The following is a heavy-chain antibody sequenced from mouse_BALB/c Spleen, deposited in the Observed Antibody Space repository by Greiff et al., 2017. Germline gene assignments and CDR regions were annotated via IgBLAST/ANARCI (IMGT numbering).Heavy chain of an antibody. CDR3: ARHRDRYDEGQAYAMDY. Sequence: EVMLVESGGGLVKPGGSLKLSCAASGFAFSSYDMSWVRQTPEKRLEWVAYISSGGGSTYYPDTVKGRFTISRDNAKNTLYLQMSSLKSEDTAMYYCARHRDRYDEGQAYAMDYWGQGTSVTVSS. CDR2: ISSGGGST. D-gene: IGHD2-14*01. V-gene: IGHV5-12-1*01. CDR1: GFAFSSYD. J-gene: IGHJ4*01.